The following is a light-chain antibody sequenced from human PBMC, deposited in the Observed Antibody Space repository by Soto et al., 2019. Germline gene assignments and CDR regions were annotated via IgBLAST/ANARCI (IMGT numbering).Light chain of an antibody. CDR2: SNN. CDR1: RSNIGSNT. Sequence: QSVLTQPPSASGTPGQRVTLSCSGSRSNIGSNTVNWYQQLPGTAPKLLIYSNNQRPSGVPDRFSGSKSGTSASLAISGLQSEDEADYDCEAWDDSLNGLVFGGGTQLTVL. J-gene: IGLJ2*01. V-gene: IGLV1-44*01. CDR3: EAWDDSLNGLV.